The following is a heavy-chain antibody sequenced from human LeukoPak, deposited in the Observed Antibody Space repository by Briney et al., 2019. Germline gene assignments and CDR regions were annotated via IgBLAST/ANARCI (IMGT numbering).Heavy chain of an antibody. CDR1: GFTFDDYT. D-gene: IGHD4/OR15-4a*01. V-gene: IGHV3-43*01. Sequence: PGGSLRLSCAASGFTFDDYTMHWVRQAPGKGLEWVSLIRWDGDSTYYADSVKGRFTISRDNSKNSLYLQMNSLRTEDIALYYCARGARGDYYYYMDVWGKGTSVTVSS. CDR2: IRWDGDST. J-gene: IGHJ6*03. CDR3: ARGARGDYYYYMDV.